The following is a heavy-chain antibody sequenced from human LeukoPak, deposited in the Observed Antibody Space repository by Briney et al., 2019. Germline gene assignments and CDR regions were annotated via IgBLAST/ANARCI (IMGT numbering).Heavy chain of an antibody. CDR2: IYYSGST. V-gene: IGHV4-39*07. Sequence: SETLSLTCTVSGGSISSYYWGWIRQPPGKGLEWIGSIYYSGSTYYNPSLKSRVTISVDTSKNQFSLKLSSVTAADTAVYYCARSYDSSGYYEYWGQGTLVTVSS. CDR3: ARSYDSSGYYEY. CDR1: GGSISSYY. D-gene: IGHD3-22*01. J-gene: IGHJ4*02.